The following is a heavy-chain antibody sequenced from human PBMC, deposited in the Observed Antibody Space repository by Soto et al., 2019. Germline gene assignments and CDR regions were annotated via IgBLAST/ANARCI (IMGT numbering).Heavy chain of an antibody. CDR1: GESFSGYY. Sequence: QVHLQQWGAGLLKPSETLSLTCAVYGESFSGYYWTWIRQPPGKGLEWIGEINHRGYTNYNPSLKSRVTISIDTSKNQFSLKLTSVTAADTSVYYCARTDIVTTNWFDPWGRGTLVTVSS. CDR3: ARTDIVTTNWFDP. D-gene: IGHD5-12*01. V-gene: IGHV4-34*02. CDR2: INHRGYT. J-gene: IGHJ5*02.